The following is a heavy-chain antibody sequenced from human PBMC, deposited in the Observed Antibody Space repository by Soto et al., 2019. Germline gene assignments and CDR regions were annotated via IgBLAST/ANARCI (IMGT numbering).Heavy chain of an antibody. J-gene: IGHJ6*02. D-gene: IGHD3-22*01. CDR1: GFTFSSYA. V-gene: IGHV3-23*01. CDR2: ISGSGGST. Sequence: GGSLRLSCAASGFTFSSYAMSWVRQAPGKGLEWVSAISGSGGSTYYADSVKGRFTISRDNSKNTLYLQMNSLRAEDTAVYYCAKEKDVDSSGYYYPYGMDVWGQGTTVTVSS. CDR3: AKEKDVDSSGYYYPYGMDV.